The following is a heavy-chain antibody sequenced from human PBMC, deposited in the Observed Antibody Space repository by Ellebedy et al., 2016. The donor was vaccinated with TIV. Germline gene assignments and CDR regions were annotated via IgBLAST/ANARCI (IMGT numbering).Heavy chain of an antibody. CDR2: IWYDGNRK. J-gene: IGHJ4*02. CDR3: AREADVNGHYSQFDL. V-gene: IGHV3-33*01. CDR1: GFTFTKYG. D-gene: IGHD2-21*01. Sequence: GESLKISCAASGFTFTKYGFHWVRQAPGRGLAWVGVIWYDGNRKYYTDSVKGRFTISRDNSKNTLYLQMTSLRADDTAVYYCAREADVNGHYSQFDLWGQGTLVTVSS.